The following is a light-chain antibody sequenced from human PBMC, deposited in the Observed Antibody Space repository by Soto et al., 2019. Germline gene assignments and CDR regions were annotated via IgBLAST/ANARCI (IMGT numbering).Light chain of an antibody. CDR1: QSVSSN. Sequence: EIVMTQSPATLSVSPGERATLSCRASQSVSSNLAWYQQKPGQAPRLXXYGASTRANGIPARFSGSGSGTELTLTISSLQPEDFAVYYCQQYNNWPTITFGQGTRLEIK. V-gene: IGKV3-15*01. CDR2: GAS. CDR3: QQYNNWPTIT. J-gene: IGKJ5*01.